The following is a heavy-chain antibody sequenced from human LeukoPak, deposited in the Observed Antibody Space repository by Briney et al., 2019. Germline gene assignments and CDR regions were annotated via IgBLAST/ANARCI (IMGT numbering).Heavy chain of an antibody. J-gene: IGHJ6*04. Sequence: SQTLSLTCAVSGGSISSGGYSGSWIRQPPGKGLEWIGYIHHGGSTSYNPSLRSRLTISVDRSKNQFSLKLSSMTAADTAVYYCARAPTRYGSGSADYYYYGMDVWGKGTTVTVSS. CDR3: ARAPTRYGSGSADYYYYGMDV. D-gene: IGHD3-10*01. CDR1: GGSISSGGYS. V-gene: IGHV4-30-2*01. CDR2: IHHGGST.